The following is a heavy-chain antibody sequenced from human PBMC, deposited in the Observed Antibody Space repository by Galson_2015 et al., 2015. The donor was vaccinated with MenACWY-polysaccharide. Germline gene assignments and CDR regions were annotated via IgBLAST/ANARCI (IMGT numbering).Heavy chain of an antibody. D-gene: IGHD3-16*02. V-gene: IGHV1-69*05. Sequence: GQGLEWMGGIIPLFGTPNYAQKFQDRLTITTDESTITAYMELSSLSSEDTSVYYCARAGEEYDYIWGNYRNTQLLNYWGQGTLVTVSS. CDR3: ARAGEEYDYIWGNYRNTQLLNY. J-gene: IGHJ4*02. CDR2: IIPLFGTP.